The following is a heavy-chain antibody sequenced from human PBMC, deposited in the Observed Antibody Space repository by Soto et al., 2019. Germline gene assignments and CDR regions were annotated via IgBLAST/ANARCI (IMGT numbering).Heavy chain of an antibody. CDR2: ISGSGGST. Sequence: ELQLLESGGGLVQPGGSLRLSCVASEFTFSSYAMSWVRQAPGKGLEWVSAISGSGGSTYYADSVKGRFAVSRDNPKSTLYLQMNSLRDEDTAVYYCAKVPTGEMDTVFQAFDIWGQGTMVTVSS. D-gene: IGHD1-26*01. V-gene: IGHV3-23*01. CDR3: AKVPTGEMDTVFQAFDI. CDR1: EFTFSSYA. J-gene: IGHJ3*02.